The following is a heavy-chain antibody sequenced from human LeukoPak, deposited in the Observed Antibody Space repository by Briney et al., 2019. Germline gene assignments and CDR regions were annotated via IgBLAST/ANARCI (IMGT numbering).Heavy chain of an antibody. CDR3: ANDLRSIAAAGNDAFDI. V-gene: IGHV3-20*04. D-gene: IGHD6-13*01. Sequence: GGSLRLSCAASGFTFDDYGMSWVRQAPGKGLEWVSGINWNGGSTGYADSVKGRFTISRDNSKNTLYLQMNSLRAEDTAVYYCANDLRSIAAAGNDAFDIWGQGTMVTVSS. CDR1: GFTFDDYG. CDR2: INWNGGST. J-gene: IGHJ3*02.